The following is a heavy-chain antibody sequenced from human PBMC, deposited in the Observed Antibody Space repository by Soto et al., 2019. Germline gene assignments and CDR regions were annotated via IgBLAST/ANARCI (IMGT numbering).Heavy chain of an antibody. V-gene: IGHV4-59*01. Sequence: TLSLTCTVSGGSISSYYWSWIRQPPGKGLEWIGYIYYSGSTNYNPSLKSRVTISVDTSKNQFSLKLSSVTAADTAVYYCARGGTIVATPNYGSAYYFDYWGQGTLVTVSS. D-gene: IGHD5-12*01. CDR3: ARGGTIVATPNYGSAYYFDY. CDR2: IYYSGST. J-gene: IGHJ4*02. CDR1: GGSISSYY.